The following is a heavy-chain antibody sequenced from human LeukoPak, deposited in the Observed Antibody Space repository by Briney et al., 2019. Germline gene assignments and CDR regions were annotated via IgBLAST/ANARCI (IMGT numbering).Heavy chain of an antibody. CDR3: ARAPHRRASKTFDH. J-gene: IGHJ4*02. Sequence: GGSLRLSCAASGFTFSSYSMNWVRQAPGKGLEWVSSISSSSSYIYYADSVKGRFTISRDNAKNSLYLQMNSLRAEDTAVYYCARAPHRRASKTFDHWGQGTLVTVSS. V-gene: IGHV3-21*01. CDR2: ISSSSSYI. CDR1: GFTFSSYS.